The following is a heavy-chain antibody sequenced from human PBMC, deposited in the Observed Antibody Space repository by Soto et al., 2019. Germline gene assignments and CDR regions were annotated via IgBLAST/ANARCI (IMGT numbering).Heavy chain of an antibody. CDR1: GGSISGAAYY. CDR2: IYYTGTT. J-gene: IGHJ5*02. CDR3: ARDTGFYGGYNGFDP. Sequence: QVQLQESGPGLLKPSQTLSLTCTVSGGSISGAAYYWSWIRHLPGKGLEWIGYIYYTGTTYYRPSLESRVTLSLHTSKHQFSLKLTSVTAADTAVYYCARDTGFYGGYNGFDPWGQGTLVTVSS. D-gene: IGHD3-16*01. V-gene: IGHV4-31*03.